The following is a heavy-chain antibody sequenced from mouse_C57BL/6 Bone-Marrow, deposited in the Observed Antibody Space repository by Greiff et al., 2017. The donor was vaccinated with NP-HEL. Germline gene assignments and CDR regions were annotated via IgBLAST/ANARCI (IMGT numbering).Heavy chain of an antibody. D-gene: IGHD1-1*01. Sequence: VQLQQSGAELMKPGASVKLSCKATGYTFTGYWIEWVKQRPGHGLEWIGEILPGSGSTNYNEKFKGKATFTADTSSNTAYMQLSSLTTEDSAIYYCARRIPYYYGSSYPFDYWGQGTTLTVSS. CDR1: GYTFTGYW. CDR3: ARRIPYYYGSSYPFDY. J-gene: IGHJ2*01. CDR2: ILPGSGST. V-gene: IGHV1-9*01.